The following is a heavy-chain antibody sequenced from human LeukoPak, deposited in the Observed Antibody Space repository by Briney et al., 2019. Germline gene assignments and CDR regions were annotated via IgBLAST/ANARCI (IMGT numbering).Heavy chain of an antibody. D-gene: IGHD2-15*01. J-gene: IGHJ4*02. CDR2: IKQDGSEK. CDR3: ARDCSGGSCRGSLDY. CDR1: GFTFSSYW. Sequence: GGSLRLSCAASGFTFSSYWMSWVRQAPGKGLEGVANIKQDGSEKYYVDSVKGRFTISRDNAKNSLYLQMNSLRAEDTAVYYCARDCSGGSCRGSLDYWGQGTLVTVSS. V-gene: IGHV3-7*03.